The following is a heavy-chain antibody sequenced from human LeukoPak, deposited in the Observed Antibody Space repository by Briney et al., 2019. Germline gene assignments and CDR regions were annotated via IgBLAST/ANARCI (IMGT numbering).Heavy chain of an antibody. D-gene: IGHD4-17*01. V-gene: IGHV3-23*01. Sequence: GGSLRLSCAASGFSFSSYAMSWVRHAPGKGLEWVSAISGSGGSTYYADSVKGRFTISRDNSKNTLYLQMNSLRAEDTAVYYCAKGPVTTHAFDIWGQGTMVTVSS. J-gene: IGHJ3*02. CDR2: ISGSGGST. CDR3: AKGPVTTHAFDI. CDR1: GFSFSSYA.